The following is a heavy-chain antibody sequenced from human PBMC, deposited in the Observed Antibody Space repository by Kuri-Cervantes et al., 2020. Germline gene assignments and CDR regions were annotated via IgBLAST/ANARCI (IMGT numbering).Heavy chain of an antibody. CDR1: GYTFTSYG. D-gene: IGHD3-10*01. V-gene: IGHV1-69*13. J-gene: IGHJ6*02. CDR2: IIPIFGTA. Sequence: SVKVSCKASGYTFTSYGISWVRQAPGQGLEWMGGIIPIFGTANYAQKFQGRVTITADESTSTAYMELSSLRSEDTAVYYCARGGIMVRGVFKSVSGMDVWGQGTTVTVSS. CDR3: ARGGIMVRGVFKSVSGMDV.